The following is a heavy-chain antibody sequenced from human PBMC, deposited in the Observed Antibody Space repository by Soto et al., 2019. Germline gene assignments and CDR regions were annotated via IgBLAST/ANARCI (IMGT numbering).Heavy chain of an antibody. D-gene: IGHD3-3*01. J-gene: IGHJ6*02. CDR3: AKDVDGLEWLYYYGMDV. V-gene: IGHV3-23*01. Sequence: SLRLSCAASGFTFSSYAMNWVRQAPGKGLEWVSAISGSGYSTYYADSVKGRFTISRDNSKNTLYLQMNSLRAEDTAVYYCAKDVDGLEWLYYYGMDVWGQGTTVTVSS. CDR2: ISGSGYST. CDR1: GFTFSSYA.